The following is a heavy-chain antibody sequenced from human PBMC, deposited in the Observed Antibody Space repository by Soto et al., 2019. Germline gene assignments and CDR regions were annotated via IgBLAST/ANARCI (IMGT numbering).Heavy chain of an antibody. CDR3: AGLVSSSWYWFDP. D-gene: IGHD6-13*01. CDR1: GGSISSSSYY. CDR2: IYYSGST. Sequence: SETLSLTCTVSGGSISSSSYYWGWIRQPPGKGLEWIGSIYYSGSTYYNPSLKSRVTISVDTSKNQFSLKLSSVTAADTAVYYCAGLVSSSWYWFDPWGQGTLVTVSS. J-gene: IGHJ5*02. V-gene: IGHV4-39*01.